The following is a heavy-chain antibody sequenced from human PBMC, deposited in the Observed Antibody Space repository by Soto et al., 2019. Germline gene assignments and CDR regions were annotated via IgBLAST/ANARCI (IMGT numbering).Heavy chain of an antibody. CDR1: GFNFNSYE. D-gene: IGHD6-19*01. Sequence: PGGSLRLSCAASGFNFNSYEMNWVRQAPGKGLEWLSSISSGGSSIYSADSVKGRFTISRENAKNSLYLQMNSLRAEDTAVYFCARGSSGWFVMDVWGQGTTLTVSS. CDR2: ISSGGSSI. J-gene: IGHJ6*02. V-gene: IGHV3-48*03. CDR3: ARGSSGWFVMDV.